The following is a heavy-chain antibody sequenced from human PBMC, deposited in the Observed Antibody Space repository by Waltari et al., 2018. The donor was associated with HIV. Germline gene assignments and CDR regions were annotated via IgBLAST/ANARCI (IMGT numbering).Heavy chain of an antibody. D-gene: IGHD3-10*01. CDR3: ARMYYGSWFTMADYGLDV. J-gene: IGHJ6*02. V-gene: IGHV1-2*06. Sequence: QVQLVQSGAEVKKPGASVTVSCKASGYTFSGHYIHCVRQPPGQGLGWLGRIDADIGLANDADRVQGRGTRTGAKSIGTVYLRWSWLMSDDTALDDCARMYYGSWFTMADYGLDVWGQGTTVTVSS. CDR1: GYTFSGHY. CDR2: IDADIGLA.